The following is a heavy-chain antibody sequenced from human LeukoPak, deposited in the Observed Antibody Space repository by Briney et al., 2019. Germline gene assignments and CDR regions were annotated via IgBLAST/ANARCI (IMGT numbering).Heavy chain of an antibody. CDR2: ISSDGSNK. Sequence: PGGSLTLSCAASGFTFSSYGLHWVRPAPGKGLEWVAGISSDGSNKYYADSVKGRFTISRDNSKNTVYLQMNSLRAEDSAVYYCARDLATLGMDVWGKGTTVTVSS. CDR1: GFTFSSYG. V-gene: IGHV3-30*01. D-gene: IGHD5-12*01. J-gene: IGHJ6*04. CDR3: ARDLATLGMDV.